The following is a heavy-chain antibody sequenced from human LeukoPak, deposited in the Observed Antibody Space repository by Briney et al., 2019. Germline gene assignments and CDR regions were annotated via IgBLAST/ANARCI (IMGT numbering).Heavy chain of an antibody. CDR3: ARDDSGTYAALDY. D-gene: IGHD1-26*01. Sequence: SETLSLTCAVSGGSISSSNWWSWVRQPPGKGLEWIGEIYHSGSTNYNPSLKSRVTISVDKSKNHFSLNLSSVTAADTAVYYCARDDSGTYAALDYWGRGTLVTVSS. CDR1: GGSISSSNW. V-gene: IGHV4-4*02. CDR2: IYHSGST. J-gene: IGHJ4*02.